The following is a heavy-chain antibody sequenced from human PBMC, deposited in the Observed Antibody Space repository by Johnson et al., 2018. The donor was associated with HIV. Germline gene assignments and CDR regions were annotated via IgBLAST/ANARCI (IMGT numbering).Heavy chain of an antibody. D-gene: IGHD2-8*02. J-gene: IGHJ3*02. CDR1: GFTFSNHH. Sequence: VQLVESGGGLVQPGGSLRLSCAVSGFTFSNHHMTWVRQAPGKGLEWVANINQDGSDKSYVDSVKGRFTISRDNAQNSLYLQMNSLRAEDTAVYYCGRESTGAGTAFDIWGQGTMVTVSS. CDR2: INQDGSDK. V-gene: IGHV3-7*01. CDR3: GRESTGAGTAFDI.